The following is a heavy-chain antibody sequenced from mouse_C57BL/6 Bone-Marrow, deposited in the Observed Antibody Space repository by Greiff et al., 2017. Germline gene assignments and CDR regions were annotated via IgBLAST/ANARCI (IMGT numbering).Heavy chain of an antibody. J-gene: IGHJ1*03. D-gene: IGHD1-3*01. V-gene: IGHV1-64*01. CDR3: ARRSNLKCFDV. CDR1: GYTFTSYW. Sequence: QVQLQQSGAELVKPGASVKLSCKASGYTFTSYWMHWVKQRPGQGLEWIGMIHPNSGSTNYNEKFKSKATLTVDKSSSTAYMQLSSLTSEDSAVYYCARRSNLKCFDVWGTGTTVTVSS. CDR2: IHPNSGST.